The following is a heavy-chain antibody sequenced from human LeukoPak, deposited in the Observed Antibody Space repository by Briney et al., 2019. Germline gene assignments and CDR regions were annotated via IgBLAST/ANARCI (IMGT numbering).Heavy chain of an antibody. V-gene: IGHV1-8*03. CDR2: MNPNSGNT. Sequence: ASVKVSCKASGCTFTSYHINWVRQATGQGLEWMGWMNPNSGNTGYAQKFQGRVTITRNTSISTAYMELSSLRSEDTAVYYCARGESGSGTFWGYYYYYMDVWGKGTTVTVSS. J-gene: IGHJ6*03. CDR1: GCTFTSYH. CDR3: ARGESGSGTFWGYYYYYMDV. D-gene: IGHD3-10*01.